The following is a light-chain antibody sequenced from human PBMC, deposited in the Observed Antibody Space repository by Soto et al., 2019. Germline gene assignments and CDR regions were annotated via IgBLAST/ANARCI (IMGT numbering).Light chain of an antibody. CDR1: SSNIGKNT. V-gene: IGLV1-44*01. CDR2: SNT. CDR3: AVWDDSLYV. J-gene: IGLJ1*01. Sequence: QSVLTQPPSSSGTPGQTVTISCSGSSSNIGKNTVNWCQHLPGTAPKLLIYSNTQRPLGVPVRFSGSKSGTSASLAISGLQSDDEADYYCAVWDDSLYVFGSGTKVTVL.